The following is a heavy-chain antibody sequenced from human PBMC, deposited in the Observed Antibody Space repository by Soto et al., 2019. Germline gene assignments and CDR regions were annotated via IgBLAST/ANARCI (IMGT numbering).Heavy chain of an antibody. J-gene: IGHJ4*02. CDR2: ISDSGTRT. D-gene: IGHD5-12*01. CDR1: GFTFRQYA. CDR3: AKVFVATIREGFDY. V-gene: IGHV3-23*01. Sequence: LESGGGLVQPGESLRLSCAASGFTFRQYAMSWVRQAPGKGLEWVSAISDSGTRTYYADSVKGRFTVSSDNSRNTMYLQMNRLRAEDTAVYYCAKVFVATIREGFDYWGQGTLVTVSS.